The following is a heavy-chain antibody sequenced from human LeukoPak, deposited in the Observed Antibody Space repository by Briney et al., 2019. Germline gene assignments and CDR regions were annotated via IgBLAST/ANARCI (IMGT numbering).Heavy chain of an antibody. Sequence: GASVKVSCKASGYTFTSYGISWVRQAPGQGLEWMGWISAYNGNTNYAQKLQGRVTLTTDTSTNTAYLELRGLRSDDTAVYYCTRDAYGSGKGYFDYWGQGTLVTVSS. CDR1: GYTFTSYG. V-gene: IGHV1-18*01. CDR3: TRDAYGSGKGYFDY. D-gene: IGHD3-10*01. J-gene: IGHJ4*02. CDR2: ISAYNGNT.